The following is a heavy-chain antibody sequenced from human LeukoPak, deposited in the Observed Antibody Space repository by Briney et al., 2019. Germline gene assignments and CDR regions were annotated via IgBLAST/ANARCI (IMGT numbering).Heavy chain of an antibody. D-gene: IGHD2-2*01. CDR1: GGSISTSNYY. Sequence: SETLSLTCTVSGGSISTSNYYWGWVRQSPGKGLEWIASVYYTGSPYYNLSFKSRVTISVDTSKNQFSLKLSSVTAADTAVYYCARGRVGIVVVPAARAYFDYWGQGTLVTVSS. J-gene: IGHJ4*02. CDR2: VYYTGSP. V-gene: IGHV4-39*07. CDR3: ARGRVGIVVVPAARAYFDY.